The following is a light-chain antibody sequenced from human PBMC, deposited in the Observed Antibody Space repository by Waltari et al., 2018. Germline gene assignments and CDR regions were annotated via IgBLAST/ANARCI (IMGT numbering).Light chain of an antibody. J-gene: IGKJ1*01. Sequence: EIVLTQSPGTLSFSPGERATLSCRGSQSVRRSLTWYQQKTGQAPRLLIYDASSRATGIPDRFSGSGSGTDFSLTISSLQPEDFAVYYYQHYVRLPATFGQGTKVEIK. V-gene: IGKV3-20*01. CDR3: QHYVRLPAT. CDR1: QSVRRS. CDR2: DAS.